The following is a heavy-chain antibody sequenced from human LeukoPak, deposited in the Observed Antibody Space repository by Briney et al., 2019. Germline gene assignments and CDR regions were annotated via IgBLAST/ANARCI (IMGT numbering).Heavy chain of an antibody. CDR1: GYMFTRYW. CDR3: ARLNDGFDI. CDR2: IDPGDSET. Sequence: GESLQISCKGSGYMFTRYWIAWVRQLPGKGLQWMGIIDPGDSETRYSPSFQGQVTITADKSISTAYLQWSSLKASDTAMYYCARLNDGFDIWGQGAMVIVSS. V-gene: IGHV5-51*01. J-gene: IGHJ3*02.